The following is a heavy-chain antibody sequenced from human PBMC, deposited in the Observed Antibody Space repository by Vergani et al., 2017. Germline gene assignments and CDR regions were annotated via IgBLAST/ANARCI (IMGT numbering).Heavy chain of an antibody. J-gene: IGHJ6*03. V-gene: IGHV1-18*01. CDR2: SSAYNGNT. D-gene: IGHD2-2*02. CDR1: GYTFTSYG. CDR3: ARAQWGEVAAAVLEWVGYYYYYMDV. Sequence: QVQLVQSGAEVKKPGASVKVSCKASGYTFTSYGISWVRQAPGQGLEWMGWSSAYNGNTNYAQKLQGRVTMTTDTSTSTAYMELRSLRSDDTAVYYCARAQWGEVAAAVLEWVGYYYYYMDVCGKGWSVTVSS.